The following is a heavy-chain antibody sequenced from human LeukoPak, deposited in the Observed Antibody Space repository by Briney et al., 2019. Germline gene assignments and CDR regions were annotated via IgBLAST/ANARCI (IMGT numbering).Heavy chain of an antibody. Sequence: PSETLSLTCTVSGGSISSYYWSWIRQPPGKGLEWVGYIYYSGTTNYNPSLKSRVTISLDTSKNQSSLKLISVTAADTAVYYCARLEYYYGSGSSTYYFDNWGQGTLVTVSS. CDR2: IYYSGTT. CDR1: GGSISSYY. V-gene: IGHV4-59*01. J-gene: IGHJ4*02. D-gene: IGHD3-10*01. CDR3: ARLEYYYGSGSSTYYFDN.